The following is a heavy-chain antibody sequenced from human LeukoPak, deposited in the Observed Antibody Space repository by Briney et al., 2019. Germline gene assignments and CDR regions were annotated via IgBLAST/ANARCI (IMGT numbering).Heavy chain of an antibody. D-gene: IGHD3-22*01. CDR2: IYPSGDS. J-gene: IGHJ4*02. CDR3: ARGYDRNGYQSRGFDY. Sequence: PSETLSLTCTVSGGSISSGSFYWSWIRQTAGKGLEWIGRIYPSGDSQYSPSFRSRATISLDTRNQFSLKLSSVTAADTAVYFCARGYDRNGYQSRGFDYWGQGALVNVSS. V-gene: IGHV4-61*02. CDR1: GGSISSGSFY.